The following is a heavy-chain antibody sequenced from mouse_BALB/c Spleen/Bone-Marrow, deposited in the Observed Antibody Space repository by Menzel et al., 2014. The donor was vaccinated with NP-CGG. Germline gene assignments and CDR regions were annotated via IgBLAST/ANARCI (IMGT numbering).Heavy chain of an antibody. CDR3: ANYYGSTWFAY. J-gene: IGHJ3*01. CDR2: ISDGGSYT. D-gene: IGHD1-1*01. Sequence: EVQRVESGGGLVKPGGSLKLSCAASGFTFSDCYMYWVRQTPEKRLEWVATISDGGSYTYYPDSVKGRFTISRDNAKNNLYLQMNSLKSEDTAMYYCANYYGSTWFAYWGQGALVTVSA. CDR1: GFTFSDCY. V-gene: IGHV5-4*02.